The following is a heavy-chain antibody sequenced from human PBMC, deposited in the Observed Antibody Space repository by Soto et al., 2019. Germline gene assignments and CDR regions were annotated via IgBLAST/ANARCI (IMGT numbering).Heavy chain of an antibody. Sequence: QLQLQESGPGLVKPSETLSLTCTVSGGSISSSGYYWGWIRQPPGKGLEWIGSIYYSGDTYFYPSPRSRVTISVDTSKNQFSLKLSSVTAADTAMYYCVRGGRYYMQETYYFDYWGQGTLVTVSS. D-gene: IGHD3-10*01. CDR3: VRGGRYYMQETYYFDY. V-gene: IGHV4-39*01. J-gene: IGHJ4*02. CDR2: IYYSGDT. CDR1: GGSISSSGYY.